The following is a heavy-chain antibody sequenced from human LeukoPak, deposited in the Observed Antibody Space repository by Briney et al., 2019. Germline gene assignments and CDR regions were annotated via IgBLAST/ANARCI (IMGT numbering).Heavy chain of an antibody. CDR1: GFTFNHYG. Sequence: PGGSLRLSCAAAGFTFNHYGMHWVRQAPGKGLEWGTVICSDGTNKYYADSVKGRFTSSRDNSQKHLYLQRNRPKPEDPAVYFCARDAKRGFEYSNSFNYWGQGTPVTVST. J-gene: IGHJ4*02. CDR3: ARDAKRGFEYSNSFNY. CDR2: ICSDGTNK. D-gene: IGHD4-11*01. V-gene: IGHV3-33*01.